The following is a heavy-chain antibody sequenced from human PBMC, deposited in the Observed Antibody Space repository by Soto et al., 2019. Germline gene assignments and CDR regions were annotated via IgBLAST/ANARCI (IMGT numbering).Heavy chain of an antibody. CDR3: ARAPVGLDTISYFDY. V-gene: IGHV4-30-4*01. CDR2: IYNGGST. D-gene: IGHD3-3*01. CDR1: GDSVSSVGFH. J-gene: IGHJ4*02. Sequence: KPSETLSLTCTVSGDSVSSVGFHWAWLRRPPGKGLEWIGYIYNGGSTYYRPSLESRMHMSRDATRNHYSLRLTSVTAADTAVYFCARAPVGLDTISYFDYWGQGKLVTVSS.